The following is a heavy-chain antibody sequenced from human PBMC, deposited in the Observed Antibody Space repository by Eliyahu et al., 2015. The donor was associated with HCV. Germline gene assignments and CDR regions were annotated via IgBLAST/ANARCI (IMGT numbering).Heavy chain of an antibody. CDR3: AREWYGDYEL. V-gene: IGHV3-21*01. CDR1: GFTFSSYS. Sequence: ASGFTFSSYSMNWVRQAPGKGLEWVSSISSSSSYIYYADSVKGRFTISRDNAKNSLYLQMNSLRAEDTAVYYCAREWYGDYELWGQGTLVTVSS. D-gene: IGHD4-17*01. CDR2: ISSSSSYI. J-gene: IGHJ4*02.